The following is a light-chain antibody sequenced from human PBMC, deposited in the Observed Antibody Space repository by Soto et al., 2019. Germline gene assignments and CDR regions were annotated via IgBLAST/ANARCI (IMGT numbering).Light chain of an antibody. J-gene: IGKJ3*01. Sequence: EIVLTQSPGTLSLSPGERATLSCRASQSFSSSYLAWYQQTPGQATRLLIYGASSRATGIPDRFSGSGSGTDFTLTISSLEPEDFAVYYCQHYGSALFTFGPGTKVDVK. CDR1: QSFSSSY. CDR3: QHYGSALFT. CDR2: GAS. V-gene: IGKV3-20*01.